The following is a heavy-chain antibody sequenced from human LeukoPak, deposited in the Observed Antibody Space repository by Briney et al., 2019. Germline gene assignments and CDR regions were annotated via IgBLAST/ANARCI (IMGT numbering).Heavy chain of an antibody. D-gene: IGHD3-9*01. Sequence: SETLSLTCTVSGGSISSGSYYWSWIRQPAGKGLEWIGRIYTSGSTNYNPSLNSRVTISVDTSKNQFSLKLSSVTAADTAVYYCARAISRYFDWSRNPDAFDIWGQGTMVTVSS. V-gene: IGHV4-61*02. J-gene: IGHJ3*02. CDR3: ARAISRYFDWSRNPDAFDI. CDR2: IYTSGST. CDR1: GGSISSGSYY.